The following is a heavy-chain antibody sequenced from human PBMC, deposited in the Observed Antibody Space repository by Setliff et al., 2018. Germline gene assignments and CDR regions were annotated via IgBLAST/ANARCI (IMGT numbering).Heavy chain of an antibody. J-gene: IGHJ6*02. D-gene: IGHD6-13*01. CDR1: GFAFGDYA. CDR2: ISWDSGSI. Sequence: GGSLRLSCTASGFAFGDYAMQWVRQAPGKGLEWVSGISWDSGSIGYADSVKGRFTISRDNAKKSLYLQMNSLRAEDMALYYCARDSAYSSRTSGMDVWGQGTTVTVSS. V-gene: IGHV3-9*03. CDR3: ARDSAYSSRTSGMDV.